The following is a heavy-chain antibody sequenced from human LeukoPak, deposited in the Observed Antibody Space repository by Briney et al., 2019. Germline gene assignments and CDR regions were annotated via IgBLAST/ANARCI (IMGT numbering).Heavy chain of an antibody. D-gene: IGHD1-14*01. CDR3: TRDRSRAEDD. Sequence: PGGSLRLSCAASGFTFSGHWMSWVRQAPGKGLEWVANINQGGSDTYYVDSVKGRFTISRDKANNLLYLQMNSLRGEDTAVYYCTRDRSRAEDDWGQGTLVTVSS. CDR2: INQGGSDT. V-gene: IGHV3-7*01. CDR1: GFTFSGHW. J-gene: IGHJ4*02.